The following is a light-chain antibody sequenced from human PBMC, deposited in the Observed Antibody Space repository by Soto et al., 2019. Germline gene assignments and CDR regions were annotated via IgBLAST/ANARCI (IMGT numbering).Light chain of an antibody. CDR2: AAS. CDR1: QSISKSN. V-gene: IGKV3-20*01. CDR3: QQYDSPRGT. Sequence: EIVLTQSPGTLSLSPGEGAALSCRASQSISKSNLAWYQQKPGQAPRLLVYAASSRATGIPVRFSGSGSGTDFTLTISRLEPEDFAIYYCQQYDSPRGTFGQGTKVE. J-gene: IGKJ1*01.